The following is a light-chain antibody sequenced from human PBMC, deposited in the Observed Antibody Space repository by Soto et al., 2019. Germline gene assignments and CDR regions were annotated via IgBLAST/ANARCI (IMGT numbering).Light chain of an antibody. Sequence: DIPMTQSPTTLSASVGDRAIITCRASQTVRNWLAWFQQKPGEAPKLLIYKASRLESGVSSRFSGSGYGTDFTLTITNLVPGDSSTYFCQQCDSSPLTFGQGTKLEIK. CDR1: QTVRNW. CDR3: QQCDSSPLT. J-gene: IGKJ2*01. V-gene: IGKV1-5*03. CDR2: KAS.